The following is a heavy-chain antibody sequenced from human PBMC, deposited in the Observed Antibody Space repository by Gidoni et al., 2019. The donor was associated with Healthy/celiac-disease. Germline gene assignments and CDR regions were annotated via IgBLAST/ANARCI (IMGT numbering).Heavy chain of an antibody. CDR1: GYTFPGSY. Sequence: QVQLVQSGAEVKKPGASVKVSCKASGYTFPGSYMHWVRQAPGQGLEWMGWINPNSGGTNYAQKFQGWVTMTRDTSISTAYMELSRLRSDDTAVYYCARDLPYCSGGSCYYYYGMDVWGQGTTVTVSS. CDR3: ARDLPYCSGGSCYYYYGMDV. J-gene: IGHJ6*02. CDR2: INPNSGGT. V-gene: IGHV1-2*04. D-gene: IGHD2-15*01.